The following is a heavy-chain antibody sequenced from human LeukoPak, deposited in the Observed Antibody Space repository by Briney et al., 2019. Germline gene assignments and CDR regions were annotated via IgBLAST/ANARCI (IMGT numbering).Heavy chain of an antibody. CDR2: INTNSGDT. V-gene: IGHV1-2*02. CDR1: GYSFTAYY. CDR3: AREGDWDAFDI. Sequence: ASVKVSCKASGYSFTAYYMQWVRQAPGQGLEWMGWINTNSGDTNSAQRFQGRVTMTRDMFIGTAYMVLSRLRSDDTAVYYCAREGDWDAFDIWGQGTMVTVSS. D-gene: IGHD3/OR15-3a*01. J-gene: IGHJ3*02.